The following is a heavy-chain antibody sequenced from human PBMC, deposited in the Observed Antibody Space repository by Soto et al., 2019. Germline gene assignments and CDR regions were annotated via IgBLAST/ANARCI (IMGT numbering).Heavy chain of an antibody. CDR3: ARGNLKGYCSGGSCYSAGLSAFDI. CDR2: MNPNSGNT. J-gene: IGHJ3*02. V-gene: IGHV1-8*01. CDR1: GYTFTSYD. D-gene: IGHD2-15*01. Sequence: ASVKVSCKASGYTFTSYDINWVRQATGQGLEWMGWMNPNSGNTGYAQKFQGRVTMTRNTSISTAYMELSSLRSEDTAVYYCARGNLKGYCSGGSCYSAGLSAFDIWGQGTMVTVSS.